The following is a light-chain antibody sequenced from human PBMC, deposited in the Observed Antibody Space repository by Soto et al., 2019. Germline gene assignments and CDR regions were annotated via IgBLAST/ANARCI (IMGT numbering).Light chain of an antibody. CDR3: QQYASSPLT. V-gene: IGKV3-20*01. CDR2: GAS. CDR1: QSVRSNY. J-gene: IGKJ4*01. Sequence: EIVLTQSPGTLSLSSGERATLSCRASQSVRSNYLAWYQQKLGQAPRLLIYGASSRATGIPDRFGGSGSGTDFTLTISRLEPEDFAVYYCQQYASSPLTSGGGNKVEIK.